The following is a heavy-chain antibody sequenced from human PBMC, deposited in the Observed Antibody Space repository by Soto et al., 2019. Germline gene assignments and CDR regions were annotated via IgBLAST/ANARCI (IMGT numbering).Heavy chain of an antibody. D-gene: IGHD5-18*01. V-gene: IGHV1-69*12. CDR1: GGTFSSYA. CDR2: IIPIFGTA. CDR3: ARQIQLWPDDHYYYYGMDV. J-gene: IGHJ6*02. Sequence: QVQLVQSGAEVKKPGSSVKVSCKASGGTFSSYAISWVRQAPGQGLEWMGGIIPIFGTANYAQKFQGRVTITADESTSTAYMELSSLRSEDTAVYYCARQIQLWPDDHYYYYGMDVWGQGTTVTVSS.